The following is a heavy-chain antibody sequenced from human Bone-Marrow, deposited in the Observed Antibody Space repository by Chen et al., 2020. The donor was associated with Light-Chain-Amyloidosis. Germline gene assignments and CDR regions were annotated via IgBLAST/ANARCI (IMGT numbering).Heavy chain of an antibody. Sequence: QVQLVESGGGLVQPGGSLRHTCAASGFASSSYAMHWVRQAPGEGRGWVAYIRYDGNTIYDADAVKGRFTISRDNSKNTLYLQMNSLRAEDTAVYYCAKDYDFWSGLLEYWGQGTLVTVSS. CDR3: AKDYDFWSGLLEY. CDR2: IRYDGNTI. V-gene: IGHV3-30*02. J-gene: IGHJ4*02. CDR1: GFASSSYA. D-gene: IGHD3-3*01.